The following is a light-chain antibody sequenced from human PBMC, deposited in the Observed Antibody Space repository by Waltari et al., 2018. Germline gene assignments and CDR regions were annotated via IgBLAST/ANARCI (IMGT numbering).Light chain of an antibody. CDR1: NIESKS. V-gene: IGLV3-21*01. J-gene: IGLJ1*01. CDR2: YDN. Sequence: SYVLTQPPSVSVAPGETARITCGGNNIESKSVHWYRQRPGQAPVVVISYDNDRAAGIPERFSGSNSGNTATLTISRVEAGDEADYYCQVWDANTDPGVFGTGTEFTVL. CDR3: QVWDANTDPGV.